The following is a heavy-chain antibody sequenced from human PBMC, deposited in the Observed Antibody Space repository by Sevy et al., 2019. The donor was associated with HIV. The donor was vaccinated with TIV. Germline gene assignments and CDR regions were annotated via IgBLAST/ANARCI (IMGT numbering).Heavy chain of an antibody. CDR3: ARSNWVTATNGFSKSYYFDY. Sequence: SGTLSLTCTVSGDSFSSYFWAWIRQPAGKGLEWIGRINTSGSTNYNPSLKSRVTMSVDTSRSQFSLKVTAWTAADTAIYFCARSNWVTATNGFSKSYYFDYWGQGSLVTVSS. CDR2: INTSGST. CDR1: GDSFSSYF. D-gene: IGHD7-27*01. V-gene: IGHV4-4*07. J-gene: IGHJ4*02.